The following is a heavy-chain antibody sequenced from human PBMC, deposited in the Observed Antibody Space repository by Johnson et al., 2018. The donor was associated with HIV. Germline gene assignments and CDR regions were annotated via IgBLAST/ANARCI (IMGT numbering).Heavy chain of an antibody. Sequence: QVQLVESGGGLVKPGRSLRLSCAVSGFTFSSYAMHWVRQAPGKGLEWVVVISYDGSNKYYADSVKGRFTISRDNSKNTLYLQMNSLRAEDTAVYYCAGTYDVLDGFDIWGQGTMVTVSS. CDR1: GFTFSSYA. D-gene: IGHD5-12*01. V-gene: IGHV3-30-3*01. J-gene: IGHJ3*02. CDR2: ISYDGSNK. CDR3: AGTYDVLDGFDI.